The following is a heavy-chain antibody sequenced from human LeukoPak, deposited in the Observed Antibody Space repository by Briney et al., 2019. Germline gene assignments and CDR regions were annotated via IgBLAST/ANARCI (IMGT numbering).Heavy chain of an antibody. CDR2: ISDDGRDT. CDR3: ANGYSGSKYFFDY. D-gene: IGHD3-10*01. J-gene: IGHJ4*02. Sequence: GGSLRLSCAVSGLSFSSYAMGWVRQAPGKGLEWVSSISDDGRDTYYPDSVRGRFVISRDNSKNTLYLQMNSLRVDDAAVYYCANGYSGSKYFFDYWGQGTLVTVSS. V-gene: IGHV3-23*01. CDR1: GLSFSSYA.